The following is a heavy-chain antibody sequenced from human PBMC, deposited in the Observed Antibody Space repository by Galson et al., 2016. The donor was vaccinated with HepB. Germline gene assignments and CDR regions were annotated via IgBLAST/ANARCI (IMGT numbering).Heavy chain of an antibody. V-gene: IGHV3-30-3*01. J-gene: IGHJ6*02. CDR3: ARSKGYYYYAMDV. CDR1: GFTFSTYA. Sequence: SLRLSCAASGFTFSTYAMHWVRQAPGKGLEWVAGISFDGSNKYYADSVKGRFTISRDNSKNTLYLQMNSLRPEDTAVHYCARSKGYYYYAMDVWGQGTTGTVSS. CDR2: ISFDGSNK.